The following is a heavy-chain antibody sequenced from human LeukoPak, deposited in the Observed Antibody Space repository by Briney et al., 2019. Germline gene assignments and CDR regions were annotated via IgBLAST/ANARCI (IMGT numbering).Heavy chain of an antibody. CDR3: TKGESYSNSWYYFDY. D-gene: IGHD6-13*01. V-gene: IGHV3-9*01. J-gene: IGHJ4*02. Sequence: GGSLRLSCAASGFTFDDSAMHWVRQAPGKGLEWVSGISWNSGSIGYADSVKGRFTISRDNAKNSLYLQMNSLRAEDTALYYCTKGESYSNSWYYFDYWGQGTLVTVSS. CDR1: GFTFDDSA. CDR2: ISWNSGSI.